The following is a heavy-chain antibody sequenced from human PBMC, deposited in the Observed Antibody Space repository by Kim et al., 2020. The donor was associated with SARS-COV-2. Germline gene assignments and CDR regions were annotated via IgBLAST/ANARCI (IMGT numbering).Heavy chain of an antibody. CDR3: ARPPYSGSYRYTEIAFDI. V-gene: IGHV4-39*01. CDR1: GGSISSSSYY. CDR2: IYYSGST. Sequence: SETLSLTCTVSGGSISSSSYYWGWIRQPPGKGLEWIGSIYYSGSTYYNPSLKSRVTISVDTSKNQFSLKLSSVTAADTAVYYCARPPYSGSYRYTEIAFDIWGQGTMVTVSS. J-gene: IGHJ3*02. D-gene: IGHD1-26*01.